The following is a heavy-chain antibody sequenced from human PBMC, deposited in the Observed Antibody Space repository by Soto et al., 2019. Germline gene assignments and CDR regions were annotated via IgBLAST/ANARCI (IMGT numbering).Heavy chain of an antibody. J-gene: IGHJ6*02. CDR1: GGSINSSNW. CDR2: LYHSGIT. CDR3: ARVRYSGYDYNYYGMDV. Sequence: QVQLQESGPGLVKPSGTLSLTCAVSGGSINSSNWWSWVRQPPGKGLEWLGELYHSGITNHNPSLKSRITISVDKSENQFSLKLSSVTAADTAVYSCARVRYSGYDYNYYGMDVWGQGTTVTVSS. V-gene: IGHV4-4*02. D-gene: IGHD5-12*01.